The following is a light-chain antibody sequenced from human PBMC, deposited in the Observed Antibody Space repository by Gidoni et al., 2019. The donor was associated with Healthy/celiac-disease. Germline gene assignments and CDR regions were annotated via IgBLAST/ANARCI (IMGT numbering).Light chain of an antibody. CDR2: GAS. Sequence: EIVMTQPLATLAVSPGERATLSCRASQSVSSNLAWYQQKPGQAPRLLIYGASTRATGIPARFSGSGSGTEFTLTISSLQSEDFAVYYCQQYNNWPLYTFGQGTKLEIK. CDR1: QSVSSN. J-gene: IGKJ2*01. CDR3: QQYNNWPLYT. V-gene: IGKV3-15*01.